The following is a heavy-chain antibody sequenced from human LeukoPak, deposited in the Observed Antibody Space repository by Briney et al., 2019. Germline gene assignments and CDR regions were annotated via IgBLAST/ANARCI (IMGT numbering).Heavy chain of an antibody. CDR3: ARVGYDFWSGPTPDY. J-gene: IGHJ4*02. CDR2: ISSSSSYI. Sequence: GGSLRLSCAASGFTFRSYSMNWVRQAPGKGLEWVSSISSSSSYIYYADSVKGRFTISRDNAKNSLYLQMNSLRAEDTAVYYCARVGYDFWSGPTPDYWGQGTLVTVSS. V-gene: IGHV3-21*01. CDR1: GFTFRSYS. D-gene: IGHD3-3*01.